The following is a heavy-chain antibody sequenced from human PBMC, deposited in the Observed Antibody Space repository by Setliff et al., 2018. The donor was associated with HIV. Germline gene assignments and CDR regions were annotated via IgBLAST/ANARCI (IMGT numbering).Heavy chain of an antibody. CDR2: FDPEDGET. Sequence: ASVKVSCKASGYTFSNFDISWVRQATGQGLEWMGYFDPEDGETVHAQKFQGRVTMTEDTSTDTAYMELSGLRSKDTAVYYCARDTYDSRGYFFGYWGQGTLVTVSS. D-gene: IGHD3-22*01. CDR3: ARDTYDSRGYFFGY. V-gene: IGHV1-24*01. J-gene: IGHJ4*02. CDR1: GYTFSNFD.